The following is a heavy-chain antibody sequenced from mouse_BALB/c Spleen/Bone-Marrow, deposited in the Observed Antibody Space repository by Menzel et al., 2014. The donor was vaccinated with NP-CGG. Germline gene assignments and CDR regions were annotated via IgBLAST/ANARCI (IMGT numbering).Heavy chain of an antibody. J-gene: IGHJ4*01. V-gene: IGHV5-17*02. Sequence: EVQGVESGGGLVQPGGSRKLSCAASGFTFSSFGMHWVRQAPEKGLGWVAYISNGSGTIYYADTVKGRFTISRDNPKNTLFLQMTSLRSEDTAMYYCARKGAMITHYYAMDYWGQGTSVTVSS. CDR3: ARKGAMITHYYAMDY. CDR2: ISNGSGTI. CDR1: GFTFSSFG. D-gene: IGHD2-4*01.